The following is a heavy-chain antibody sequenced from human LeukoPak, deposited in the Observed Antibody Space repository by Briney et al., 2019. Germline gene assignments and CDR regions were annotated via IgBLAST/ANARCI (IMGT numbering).Heavy chain of an antibody. CDR2: IKQDGSEK. D-gene: IGHD6-13*01. CDR1: GFTFSSYW. J-gene: IGHJ4*02. CDR3: ARDLVGSSWYGYFDY. V-gene: IGHV3-7*01. Sequence: GGSLRLSCAASGFTFSSYWMSWVRQAPGKGLEWVANIKQDGSEKYYVDSVKGRFTISRDNAKNSLYLQMNSLRAEDTAVYYCARDLVGSSWYGYFDYWGQGTLVTVSS.